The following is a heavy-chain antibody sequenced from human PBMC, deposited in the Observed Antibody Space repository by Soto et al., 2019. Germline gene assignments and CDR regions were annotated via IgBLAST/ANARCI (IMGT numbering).Heavy chain of an antibody. CDR2: INTYNGNT. D-gene: IGHD6-25*01. V-gene: IGHV1-18*01. CDR1: GYTFTNYG. CDR3: ARGADPTYFDT. Sequence: QVQLVQSGAEVKKPGASVKVSCKASGYTFTNYGVSWVRQAPGQGLEWMGWINTYNGNTNYEEKFQGRVTVTTDTPTTTDYMEMRSRRADDTSVYYCARGADPTYFDTWGQGTLVTVSS. J-gene: IGHJ4*02.